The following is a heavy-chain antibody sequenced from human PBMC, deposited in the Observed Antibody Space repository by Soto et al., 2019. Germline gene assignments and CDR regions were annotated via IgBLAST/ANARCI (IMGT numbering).Heavy chain of an antibody. J-gene: IGHJ6*03. D-gene: IGHD4-17*01. CDR2: IKQDGSEK. CDR3: AREGPTVTTRLLVDYYYYYMDV. V-gene: IGHV3-7*01. Sequence: GSLRLSCAASGFTFSSYWMSWVRQAPGKGLEWVANIKQDGSEKYYVDSVKGRFTISRDNAKNSLYLQMNSLRAEDTAVYYCAREGPTVTTRLLVDYYYYYMDVWGKGTTVTVSS. CDR1: GFTFSSYW.